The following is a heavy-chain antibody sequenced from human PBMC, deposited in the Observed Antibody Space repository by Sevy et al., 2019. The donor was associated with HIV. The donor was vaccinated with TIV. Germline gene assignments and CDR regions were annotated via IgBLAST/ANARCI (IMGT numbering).Heavy chain of an antibody. D-gene: IGHD4-17*01. CDR2: ISYDGSDK. Sequence: GGSLRLSCAASGFAFSNYYAMHWVRQAPGKGLEWVALISYDGSDKYYADSVKGRITVSRDKFKNTLFLQMNSLTTEDTAVYYCARPRANYVDHYFFYAMDVWGQGTTVTVSS. J-gene: IGHJ6*02. CDR3: ARPRANYVDHYFFYAMDV. V-gene: IGHV3-30-3*01. CDR1: GFAFSNYYA.